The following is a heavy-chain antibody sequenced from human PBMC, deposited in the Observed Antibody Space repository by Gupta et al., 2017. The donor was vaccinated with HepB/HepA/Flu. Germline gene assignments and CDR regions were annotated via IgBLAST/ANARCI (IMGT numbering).Heavy chain of an antibody. Sequence: QLQLHESGPGLVKPSETLSLTCTVSGGSISSGSYYWGWIRQPPGKGLEWIGTIYNRGTTHYTLNSRVTISVDTSKNQLSRKLSSVTAADTAVYFCVRHPNWNDRIDYWGQGTLVIVSS. CDR2: IYNRGTT. CDR1: GGSISSGSYY. V-gene: IGHV4-39*01. D-gene: IGHD1-20*01. CDR3: VRHPNWNDRIDY. J-gene: IGHJ4*02.